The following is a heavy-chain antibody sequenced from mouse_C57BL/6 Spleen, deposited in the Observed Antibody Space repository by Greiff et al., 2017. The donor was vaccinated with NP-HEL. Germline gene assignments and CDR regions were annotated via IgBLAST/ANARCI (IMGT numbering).Heavy chain of an antibody. D-gene: IGHD1-1*01. V-gene: IGHV1-81*01. Sequence: VQLQQSGAELARPGASVKLSCKASGYTFTSYGISWVKQRTGQGLEWIGEIYPRSGNTYYNEKFKGKATLTADKSSSTAYMELRSLTSEDSAVYFCASRITTVVAPYWGQGTTLTVSS. CDR3: ASRITTVVAPY. J-gene: IGHJ2*01. CDR2: IYPRSGNT. CDR1: GYTFTSYG.